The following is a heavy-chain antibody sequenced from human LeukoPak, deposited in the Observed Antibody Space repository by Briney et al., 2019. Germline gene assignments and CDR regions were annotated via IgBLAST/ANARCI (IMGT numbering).Heavy chain of an antibody. D-gene: IGHD3-10*01. V-gene: IGHV4-30-4*01. J-gene: IGHJ5*02. Sequence: PSETLSLTCTVSGGSISSGDYYWSWIRQPPGKGLEWIGYIYYSGSTYYNPSLKSRVTISVDTSKNQFSLKLSSVTAADTAVYYCAREGLLWFGGRWFDPWGQGTLVTVSS. CDR2: IYYSGST. CDR3: AREGLLWFGGRWFDP. CDR1: GGSISSGDYY.